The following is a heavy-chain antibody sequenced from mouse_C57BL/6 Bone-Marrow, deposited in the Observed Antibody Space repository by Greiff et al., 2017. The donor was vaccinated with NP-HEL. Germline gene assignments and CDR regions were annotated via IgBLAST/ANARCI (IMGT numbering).Heavy chain of an antibody. V-gene: IGHV1-82*01. Sequence: VQLQQSGPELVKPGASVKISCKASGYAFSSSWMNWVKQRPGKGLEWIGRIYPGDGDTNYNGKFKGKATLTADKSSSTAYMQLSSLTSEDSAVYFCAREGGYYDYFDAMDYWGQGTSVTVSS. D-gene: IGHD2-4*01. CDR3: AREGGYYDYFDAMDY. CDR1: GYAFSSSW. J-gene: IGHJ4*01. CDR2: IYPGDGDT.